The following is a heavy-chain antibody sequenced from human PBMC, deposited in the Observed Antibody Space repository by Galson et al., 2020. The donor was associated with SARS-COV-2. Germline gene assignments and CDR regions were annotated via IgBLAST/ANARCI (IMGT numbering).Heavy chain of an antibody. Sequence: TGGSLRLSCAASGFTFSSYAMHWVRQAPGKGLEWVAVISYDGSNKYYADSVKGRFTISRDNSKNTLYLQMNSLRAEDTAVYDCAREMGRGFYYWGQGTPVAVSS. D-gene: IGHD5-12*01. CDR1: GFTFSSYA. CDR3: AREMGRGFYY. CDR2: ISYDGSNK. J-gene: IGHJ4*02. V-gene: IGHV3-30-3*01.